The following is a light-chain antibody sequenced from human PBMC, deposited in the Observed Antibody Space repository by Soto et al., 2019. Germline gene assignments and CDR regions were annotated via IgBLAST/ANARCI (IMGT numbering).Light chain of an antibody. Sequence: SALTQPPSASGTPGQRVTISCSGSSSNIGSNTVNWYQQLPGTAPKLLIYSNNQRPSGVPDRFSCSKSGTSASLAISGLQSEDEADYYGAAWHDGLNGYVFGTGTKVTV. CDR2: SNN. CDR3: AAWHDGLNGYV. J-gene: IGLJ1*01. CDR1: SSNIGSNT. V-gene: IGLV1-44*01.